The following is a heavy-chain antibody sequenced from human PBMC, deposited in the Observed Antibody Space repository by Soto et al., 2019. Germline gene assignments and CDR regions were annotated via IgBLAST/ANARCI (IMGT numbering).Heavy chain of an antibody. Sequence: QVQLQESGPGLVKPSETLSLTCTVSGGSISSYYWSWIRQPAGKGLEWIGRIYTSGSTNYNPSLKSRVTLSVDTSKNQFSLKLSSVNAADTAVYYCARDGLLWFGESYFDYWGQGTLVTVSS. CDR3: ARDGLLWFGESYFDY. CDR1: GGSISSYY. CDR2: IYTSGST. D-gene: IGHD3-10*01. J-gene: IGHJ4*02. V-gene: IGHV4-4*07.